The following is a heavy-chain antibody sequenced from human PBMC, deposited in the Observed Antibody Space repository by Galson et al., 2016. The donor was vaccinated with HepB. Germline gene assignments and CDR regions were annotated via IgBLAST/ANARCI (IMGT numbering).Heavy chain of an antibody. D-gene: IGHD3-22*01. V-gene: IGHV2-5*02. CDR1: GFSLTTSGMG. Sequence: PALVKPTQTLTLTCTVSGFSLTTSGMGVGWIRQPAGRALEWLAFSYWDDGTLYSPSLETRLTLTKDSSKNLVVLSLTNMDPVDAGTYYCAHTACDNSDYSTTWGQGTLVTVSS. CDR3: AHTACDNSDYSTT. J-gene: IGHJ5*02. CDR2: SYWDDGT.